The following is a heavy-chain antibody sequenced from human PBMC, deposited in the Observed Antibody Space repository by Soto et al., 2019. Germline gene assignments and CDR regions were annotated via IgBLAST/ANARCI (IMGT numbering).Heavy chain of an antibody. J-gene: IGHJ4*02. CDR3: ARDLGYYYDSSGYDY. CDR2: ISSSGSTI. V-gene: IGHV3-48*03. CDR1: GFTFSSYE. D-gene: IGHD3-22*01. Sequence: PGGSLRLSCAASGFTFSSYEMNWVRQAPGKGLEWVSYISSSGSTIYYADSVKGRFTISRDNAKNSLYLQMNSLGAEDTAVYYCARDLGYYYDSSGYDYWGQGTLVTVSS.